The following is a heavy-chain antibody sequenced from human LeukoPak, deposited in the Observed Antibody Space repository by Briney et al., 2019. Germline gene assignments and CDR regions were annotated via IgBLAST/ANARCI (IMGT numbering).Heavy chain of an antibody. D-gene: IGHD6-13*01. CDR1: GFTFSSYA. V-gene: IGHV3-53*01. J-gene: IGHJ5*02. Sequence: GGSLRLSCAASGFTFSSYAMSWVRQAPGKGLEWVSVIYSGSTTYYADSVKGRSTISRDISKNMLYLQMNSLRAEDTAVYYCARLQGNWYIPAWGQGTLVTVSS. CDR2: IYSGSTT. CDR3: ARLQGNWYIPA.